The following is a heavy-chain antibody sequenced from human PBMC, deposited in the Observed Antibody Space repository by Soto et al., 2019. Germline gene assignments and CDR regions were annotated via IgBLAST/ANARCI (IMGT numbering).Heavy chain of an antibody. Sequence: QITLNESGPTQVKPRQTLTLTCTFSVFSLTTSGVGVGWIRQSPVKAPEWLALIYWDDDKRYSPSLKSRLPTTKDTSKTQVVLRMAALDPADTATYYCAHRVLRTVFGFVTTTAIYFDFWCQGTPVAVSS. D-gene: IGHD3-3*01. V-gene: IGHV2-5*02. CDR2: IYWDDDK. CDR3: AHRVLRTVFGFVTTTAIYFDF. J-gene: IGHJ4*02. CDR1: VFSLTTSGVG.